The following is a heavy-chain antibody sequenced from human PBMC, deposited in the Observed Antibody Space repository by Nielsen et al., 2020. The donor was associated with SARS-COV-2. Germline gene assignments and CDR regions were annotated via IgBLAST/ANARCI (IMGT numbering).Heavy chain of an antibody. V-gene: IGHV4-59*01. J-gene: IGHJ4*02. CDR2: IYYSGST. CDR3: ARGGTIRPLDY. D-gene: IGHD1-1*01. Sequence: GSLRLSCTVSGGSISSYYWSWIRQPPGKGLEWIGYIYYSGSTNYNPSLKSRVTISVDSSKNQFSLKLSTVTAADTAVYYCARGGTIRPLDYWGQGTPVTVSS. CDR1: GGSISSYY.